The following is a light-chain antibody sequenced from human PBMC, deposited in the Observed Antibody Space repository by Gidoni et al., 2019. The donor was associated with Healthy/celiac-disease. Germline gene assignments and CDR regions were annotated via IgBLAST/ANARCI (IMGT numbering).Light chain of an antibody. CDR2: AAS. CDR1: QSISSY. CDR3: QQSYSTPYT. Sequence: DIQEPQSPSSLSASVGDRVTITCRASQSISSYLNWYQQKPGKAPTLLIYAASSLQSGVPSRFSGSGSGTDFTLTISSLQPEDFATYYCQQSYSTPYTFGQGTKLEIK. V-gene: IGKV1-39*01. J-gene: IGKJ2*01.